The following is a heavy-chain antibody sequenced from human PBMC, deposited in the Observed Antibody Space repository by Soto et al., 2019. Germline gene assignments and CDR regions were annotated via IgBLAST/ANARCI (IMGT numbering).Heavy chain of an antibody. J-gene: IGHJ4*02. Sequence: GGTLRLSCAASGFTFSDHYMSWIRQAPGKGLEWIGYRSNSGSFTRYADSVKGRFSISRDNAKNSLYLQINSLRGDETAIYYCVRSGDNYNLLDYWGQGTPVTVS. CDR1: GFTFSDHY. V-gene: IGHV3-11*06. CDR3: VRSGDNYNLLDY. D-gene: IGHD1-1*01. CDR2: RSNSGSFT.